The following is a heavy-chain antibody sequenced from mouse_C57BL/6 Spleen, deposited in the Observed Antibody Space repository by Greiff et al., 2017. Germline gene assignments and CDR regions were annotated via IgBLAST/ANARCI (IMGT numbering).Heavy chain of an antibody. J-gene: IGHJ4*01. CDR2: IWSDGST. CDR1: GFSLTSYG. CDR3: ARQNYDYDGRSLYAMDY. V-gene: IGHV2-6-1*01. D-gene: IGHD2-4*01. Sequence: VQRVESGPGLVAPSQRLSITCTVSGFSLTSYGVHWVRQPPGKGLEWLVVIWSDGSTTYNSALKSRLSISKDNSKSQVFLKMNSLQTDDTAMYYCARQNYDYDGRSLYAMDYWGQGTSVTVSS.